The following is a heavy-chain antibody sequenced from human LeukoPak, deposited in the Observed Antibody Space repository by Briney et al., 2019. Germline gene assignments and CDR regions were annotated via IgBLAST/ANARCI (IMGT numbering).Heavy chain of an antibody. V-gene: IGHV4-59*08. D-gene: IGHD4-17*01. Sequence: SETLSLTCTVSGGSISSYYWSWIRQPPGKGLEWIGYICYSGSTNYNPSLKSRVTISVDTSKNQFSLKLSSVTAADTAVYYCARHVRAYGAAFDIWGQGTMVTVSS. CDR3: ARHVRAYGAAFDI. J-gene: IGHJ3*02. CDR2: ICYSGST. CDR1: GGSISSYY.